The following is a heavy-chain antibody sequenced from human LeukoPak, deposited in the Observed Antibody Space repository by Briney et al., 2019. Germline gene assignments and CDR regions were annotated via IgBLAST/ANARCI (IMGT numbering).Heavy chain of an antibody. CDR3: ARVSSTSWNRYYYYGMDV. CDR2: IYPGDSDT. Sequence: GESLKISCKGSGYSFTSYWIGWVRQMPGKGLEWMGIIYPGDSDTRYSPSFQGQVTISADKSISTAYLQWSSLKASDTAMYYCARVSSTSWNRYYYYGMDVWGQGTTVTVSS. CDR1: GYSFTSYW. J-gene: IGHJ6*02. D-gene: IGHD2-2*01. V-gene: IGHV5-51*01.